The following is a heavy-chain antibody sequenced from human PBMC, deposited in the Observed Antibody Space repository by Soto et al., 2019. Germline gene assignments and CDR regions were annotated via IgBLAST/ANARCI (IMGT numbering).Heavy chain of an antibody. Sequence: ASVKVSCKASGYTFTRYTMYWVRQAPGQRLECMGWINAGNDNTKYSQKFQGRVTITRDTSASTAYMELSSLRSEDTAVYYCTTSSSGWPQYYFDYWGQGTLVTVSS. V-gene: IGHV1-3*01. J-gene: IGHJ4*02. D-gene: IGHD6-19*01. CDR1: GYTFTRYT. CDR2: INAGNDNT. CDR3: TTSSSGWPQYYFDY.